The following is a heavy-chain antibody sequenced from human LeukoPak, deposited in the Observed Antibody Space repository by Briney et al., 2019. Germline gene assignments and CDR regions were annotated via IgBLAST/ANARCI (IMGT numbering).Heavy chain of an antibody. CDR3: ARVYQSSGISSGYFDY. CDR2: VYSSGST. J-gene: IGHJ4*02. V-gene: IGHV4-4*07. D-gene: IGHD4-23*01. Sequence: TETLSLTCTVSGGSISSYYWSWIRQPAGKGLEWIGRVYSSGSTSYTPSLKSRVTMSVDTSKNQVSLTLSSATAEDTAMYHCARVYQSSGISSGYFDYWGQGTLVTVSS. CDR1: GGSISSYY.